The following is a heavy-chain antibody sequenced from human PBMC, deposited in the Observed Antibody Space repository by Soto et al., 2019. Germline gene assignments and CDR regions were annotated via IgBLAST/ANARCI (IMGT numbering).Heavy chain of an antibody. CDR2: INVGDAGT. V-gene: IGHV3-23*01. D-gene: IGHD2-2*01. Sequence: EVQLLESGGGLEQPGGSLRLSCAASGFIFTSYAMSWVRQAPGKGLEWVSSINVGDAGTNYADSVKGRFTISRDNSKNTLYLQMNFLRADDTAIYYCAKNYQFDCWGQGTQVTVSS. CDR3: AKNYQFDC. CDR1: GFIFTSYA. J-gene: IGHJ4*02.